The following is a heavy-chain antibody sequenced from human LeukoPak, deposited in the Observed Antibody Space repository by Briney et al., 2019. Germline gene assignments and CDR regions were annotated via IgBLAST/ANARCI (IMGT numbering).Heavy chain of an antibody. CDR3: ARGDDGYGPYFDY. J-gene: IGHJ4*02. Sequence: SETLSLTCTVSGGSISSYYWSWIRQPPGKGLEWIGYIYYSGSTNYNPSLKSRVTISVDRSKNQFPLKLSSVTAADTAVYYCARGDDGYGPYFDYWGQGTLVTVSS. V-gene: IGHV4-59*01. CDR1: GGSISSYY. D-gene: IGHD5-18*01. CDR2: IYYSGST.